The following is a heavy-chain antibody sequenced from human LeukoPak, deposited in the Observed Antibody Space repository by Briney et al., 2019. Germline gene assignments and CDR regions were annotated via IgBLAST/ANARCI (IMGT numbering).Heavy chain of an antibody. V-gene: IGHV4-34*01. D-gene: IGHD6-13*01. CDR3: ARESSSTIRACDY. CDR1: GGSFSGYY. J-gene: IGHJ4*02. CDR2: INHSGST. Sequence: PSETLSLTCAVYGGSFSGYYWSWIRQPPGKGLEWIGEINHSGSTNYNPSLKSRVTISVDTSKNQFSLKLSPVTAADTAVYYCARESSSTIRACDYWGQGTLVTVSS.